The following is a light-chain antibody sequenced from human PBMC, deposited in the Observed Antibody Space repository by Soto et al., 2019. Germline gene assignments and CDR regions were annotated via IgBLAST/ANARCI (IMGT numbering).Light chain of an antibody. J-gene: IGKJ1*01. CDR1: QGISNY. V-gene: IGKV1-27*01. Sequence: DIQMTQSPSSLSASVGDRVTITCRASQGISNYLAWYQQKPGKVPKLLIYAASTLQSGVPSRFSGSGSGTDFTLTIRRLQPEDVATYYCQKYNSAPRTCGQGTKVEIK. CDR3: QKYNSAPRT. CDR2: AAS.